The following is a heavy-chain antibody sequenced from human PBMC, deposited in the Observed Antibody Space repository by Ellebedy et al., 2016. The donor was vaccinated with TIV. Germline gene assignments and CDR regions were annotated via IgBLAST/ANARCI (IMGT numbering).Heavy chain of an antibody. V-gene: IGHV3-53*01. CDR1: GFTFSSYW. CDR3: ARDFPLHYFDY. CDR2: IYSGGST. Sequence: GESLKISXAASGFTFSSYWMSWVRQAPGKGLEWVSVIYSGGSTYYADSVKGRFTISRDNSKNTLSLQMNSLRVEDTAVYYCARDFPLHYFDYWGQGTLVTVSS. D-gene: IGHD5/OR15-5a*01. J-gene: IGHJ4*02.